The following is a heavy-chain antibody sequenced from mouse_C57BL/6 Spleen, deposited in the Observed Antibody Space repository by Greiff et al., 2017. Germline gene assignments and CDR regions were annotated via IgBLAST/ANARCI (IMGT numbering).Heavy chain of an antibody. D-gene: IGHD2-4*01. Sequence: EVQLQQSGPELVKPGASVKISCKASGYTFTAYYMNWVKQSHGKSLEWIGDFNPNNGGTRYNQKFKGKATLTVDKSSSTASMELRSLTSEDSAVDYCARTFPYDDYLFDYWGQGTTLTVSS. J-gene: IGHJ2*01. CDR2: FNPNNGGT. V-gene: IGHV1-26*01. CDR1: GYTFTAYY. CDR3: ARTFPYDDYLFDY.